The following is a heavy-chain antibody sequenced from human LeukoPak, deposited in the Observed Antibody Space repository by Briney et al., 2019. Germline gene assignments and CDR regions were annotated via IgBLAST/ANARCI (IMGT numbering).Heavy chain of an antibody. CDR1: GFTFTTYG. CDR3: AKDLDCTTTSCYHPLFDY. Sequence: GRSLRLSCAASGFTFTTYGMHWVRQAPGKGLEWVAVISYDGSAKYYADSVKGRFTIFRDNSKFTLYLQVNSLRAEDTAVYYCAKDLDCTTTSCYHPLFDYWGQGTLVTVSS. CDR2: ISYDGSAK. J-gene: IGHJ4*02. V-gene: IGHV3-30*18. D-gene: IGHD2-2*01.